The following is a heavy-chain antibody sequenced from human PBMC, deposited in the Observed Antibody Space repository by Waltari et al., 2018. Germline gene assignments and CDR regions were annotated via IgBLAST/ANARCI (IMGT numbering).Heavy chain of an antibody. D-gene: IGHD6-13*01. V-gene: IGHV3-21*01. CDR2: ISSSSGYI. Sequence: EVQLVESGGGLVKPGGSLRLSCAASGFTFSSYSMNWVRQAPGKGLEWVSSISSSSGYIYYADSVKGRFTISRDNAKNSLYLQMNSLRAEDTAVYYCARGVSGESSSWDYWGQGTLVTVSS. CDR1: GFTFSSYS. J-gene: IGHJ4*02. CDR3: ARGVSGESSSWDY.